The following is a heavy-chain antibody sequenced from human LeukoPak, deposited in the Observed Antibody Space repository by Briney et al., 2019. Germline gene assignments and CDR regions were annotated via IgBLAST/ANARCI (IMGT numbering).Heavy chain of an antibody. CDR3: ARAHRDGDPHYYYGMDV. J-gene: IGHJ6*04. Sequence: AASVKVSCKASGYTFTGYYMHWVRQAPGQGLEWMGWINPNSGGTNYAQKFQGWVTMTRDTSISTAYMELSRLRSDDTAVYYCARAHRDGDPHYYYGMDVWGKGTTVTVSS. CDR1: GYTFTGYY. V-gene: IGHV1-2*04. CDR2: INPNSGGT. D-gene: IGHD4-17*01.